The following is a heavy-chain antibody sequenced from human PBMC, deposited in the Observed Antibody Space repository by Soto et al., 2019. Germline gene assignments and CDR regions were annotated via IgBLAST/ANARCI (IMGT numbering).Heavy chain of an antibody. CDR1: GFSFSTYN. CDR2: ISSGSRYM. V-gene: IGHV3-21*06. J-gene: IGHJ4*02. CDR3: ARITAGIPGD. Sequence: PGGSLRLSCAASGFSFSTYNMNWVRQAPGKGLEWVSSISSGSRYMYYADSVKGRFTISRDNAENSLYLQMHSLRAEDTAVYYCARITAGIPGDWGPGTLVTVSS. D-gene: IGHD1-20*01.